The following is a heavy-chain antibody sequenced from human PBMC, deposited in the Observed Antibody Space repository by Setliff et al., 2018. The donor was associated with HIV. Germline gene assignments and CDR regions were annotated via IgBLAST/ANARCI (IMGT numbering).Heavy chain of an antibody. Sequence: ASEPLSLTCTVSGGSISGGGYYWSWIRQHPGKGLDWIGNIYYIGNTDYNPSLKSRVTISIDTSKNQFSLKLSSVTAADTAIYYCARVPRITTLRNAFDIWGQGTMVTVSS. V-gene: IGHV4-31*03. CDR3: ARVPRITTLRNAFDI. CDR2: IYYIGNT. CDR1: GGSISGGGYY. J-gene: IGHJ3*02. D-gene: IGHD3-3*01.